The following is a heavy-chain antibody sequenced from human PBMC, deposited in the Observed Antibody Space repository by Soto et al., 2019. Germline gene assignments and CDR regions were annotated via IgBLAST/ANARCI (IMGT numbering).Heavy chain of an antibody. CDR1: GGSISNHY. V-gene: IGHV4-59*11. J-gene: IGHJ4*02. CDR3: TRANWYSEY. CDR2: IYYNGNT. D-gene: IGHD7-27*01. Sequence: QVQLQESGPGLVKPSETLSLTGSVSGGSISNHYWSWIPQPPGKGLEWIGYIYYNGNTNYNPSLKSRVTMSVDTSRNQISLKLTTVTAADTAVYYCTRANWYSEYWGQGTLVTVSS.